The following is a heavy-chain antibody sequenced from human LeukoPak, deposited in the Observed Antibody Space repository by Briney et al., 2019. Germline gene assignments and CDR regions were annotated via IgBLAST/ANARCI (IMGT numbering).Heavy chain of an antibody. J-gene: IGHJ5*02. D-gene: IGHD2-2*01. CDR1: GGSISSSSYY. CDR2: IYYSGST. CDR3: ARHWGLVVVPAAFWFDP. V-gene: IGHV4-39*01. Sequence: SETLSLTCTVSGGSISSSSYYWGWIRQPPGKGLEWIGSIYYSGSTYYNPSLKSRVTISVDTSKNQFSLKLNSVTAADTAVYYCARHWGLVVVPAAFWFDPWGQGTLVTVSS.